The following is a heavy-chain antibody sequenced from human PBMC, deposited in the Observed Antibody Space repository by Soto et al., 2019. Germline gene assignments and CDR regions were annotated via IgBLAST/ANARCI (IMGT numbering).Heavy chain of an antibody. CDR2: MNPNSGNT. V-gene: IGHV1-8*01. CDR1: GYTFTSYD. Sequence: ASVKVSCKASGYTFTSYDINWVRQATGQGLEWMGWMNPNSGNTGYAQKFQGRVTMTRNTSISTAYMELSSLRSEDTAVYYCAKRYRSIWYDFDYWGQGTLVTVSS. J-gene: IGHJ4*02. D-gene: IGHD6-13*01. CDR3: AKRYRSIWYDFDY.